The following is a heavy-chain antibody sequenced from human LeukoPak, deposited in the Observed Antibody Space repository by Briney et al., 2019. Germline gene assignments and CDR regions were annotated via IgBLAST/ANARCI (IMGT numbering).Heavy chain of an antibody. D-gene: IGHD4-23*01. CDR2: IYYSGST. V-gene: IGHV4-59*01. Sequence: NSSETLSLTCTVSGGSISSYYWSWIRQPPGKGLEWIGYIYYSGSTNYNPSLKSRVTISVDTSKNQFSLKLSSVTAADTAVYYCARDYGGNPYNWFDPWGQGTLVTVSS. J-gene: IGHJ5*02. CDR3: ARDYGGNPYNWFDP. CDR1: GGSISSYY.